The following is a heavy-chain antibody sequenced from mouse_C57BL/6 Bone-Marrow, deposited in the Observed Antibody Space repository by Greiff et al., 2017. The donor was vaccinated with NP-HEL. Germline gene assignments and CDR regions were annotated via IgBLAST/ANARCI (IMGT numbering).Heavy chain of an antibody. D-gene: IGHD2-1*01. J-gene: IGHJ3*01. V-gene: IGHV1-81*01. CDR2: IYPRSGNT. CDR1: GYTFTSYG. Sequence: QVQLQQSGAELARPGASVKLSCKASGYTFTSYGISWVKQRTGQGLEWIGEIYPRSGNTYYNEKFKGKATLTAYKSSSTAYMELRSLTSEDSAVYFCARSRGIYYGNYGLAYWGQGTLVTVSA. CDR3: ARSRGIYYGNYGLAY.